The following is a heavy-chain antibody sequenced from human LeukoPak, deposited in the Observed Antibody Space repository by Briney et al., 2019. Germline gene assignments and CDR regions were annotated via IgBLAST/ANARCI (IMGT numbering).Heavy chain of an antibody. V-gene: IGHV4-38-2*01. Sequence: ASETLSLTCAVSGYSISSGYYWGWIRQPPGKGLEWIGSIYHSGSTYYNPSLKSRVTISVDTSKNQFSLKLSSVTAADTAVYYCARAYYYGSGGRFDPWGQGTLVTVSS. D-gene: IGHD3-10*01. CDR2: IYHSGST. CDR3: ARAYYYGSGGRFDP. J-gene: IGHJ5*02. CDR1: GYSISSGYY.